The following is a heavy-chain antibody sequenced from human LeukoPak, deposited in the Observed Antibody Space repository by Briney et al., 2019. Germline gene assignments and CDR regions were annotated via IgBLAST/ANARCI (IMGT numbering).Heavy chain of an antibody. CDR3: TRGRDYSNDY. J-gene: IGHJ4*02. V-gene: IGHV3-74*01. CDR2: IRSDGSAT. CDR1: GFTFSASY. D-gene: IGHD4-11*01. Sequence: GESLRLSCAASGFTFSASYMYWVRQAPGRGLVWVSRIRSDGSATYYADSVKGRFTISRDNTKNTLYLQMNSLRAEDTAVYYRTRGRDYSNDYWGQGTLVTVSS.